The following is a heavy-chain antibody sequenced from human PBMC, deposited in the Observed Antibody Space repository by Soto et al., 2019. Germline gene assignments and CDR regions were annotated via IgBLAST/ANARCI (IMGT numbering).Heavy chain of an antibody. D-gene: IGHD3-3*01. CDR3: ARECYDFWSGYSGPHDAFDI. V-gene: IGHV1-18*01. CDR2: ISAYNGNT. CDR1: GYTFTSYG. Sequence: ASVKVSCKASGYTFTSYGISWVRQAPGQGLEWMGWISAYNGNTNYAQKLQGRVTMTTDTSTSTAYMELRSLRSDDTAVYYCARECYDFWSGYSGPHDAFDIWGQGTMVTVSS. J-gene: IGHJ3*02.